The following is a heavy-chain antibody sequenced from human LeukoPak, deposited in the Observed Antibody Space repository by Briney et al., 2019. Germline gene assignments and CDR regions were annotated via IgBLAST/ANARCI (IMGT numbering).Heavy chain of an antibody. D-gene: IGHD2-2*02. CDR3: AGSYCTTTDCYTWFDP. CDR2: INAGYDNT. J-gene: IGHJ5*02. CDR1: GYAFASYA. V-gene: IGHV1-3*01. Sequence: ASMKVSCKASGYAFASYAIHWVRQAPGQRLEWMGWINAGYDNTKYSQKFQGRVTITRDTSATTAYMELSSLRSEDTAVYYCAGSYCTTTDCYTWFDPWGQGTLVTVSS.